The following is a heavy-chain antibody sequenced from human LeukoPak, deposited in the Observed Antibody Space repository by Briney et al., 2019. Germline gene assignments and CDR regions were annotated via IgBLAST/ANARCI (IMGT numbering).Heavy chain of an antibody. Sequence: GASVKVSCKASGYTFTSYGISWVRQAPGQGLEWMGWISAYNGNTNYAQKLQGRVTMTTDTSTSTAYMELRSLRSDDTAVYYCARLLSSSSWYRSDYYYYGMDVWGQGITVTVSS. CDR3: ARLLSSSSWYRSDYYYYGMDV. CDR1: GYTFTSYG. CDR2: ISAYNGNT. J-gene: IGHJ6*02. V-gene: IGHV1-18*01. D-gene: IGHD6-13*01.